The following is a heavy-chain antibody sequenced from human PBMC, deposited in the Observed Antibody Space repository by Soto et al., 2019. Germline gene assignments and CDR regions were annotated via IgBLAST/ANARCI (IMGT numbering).Heavy chain of an antibody. CDR1: GFTFSSHW. CDR3: AGVVNVGYYYYAMDV. Sequence: GGSLRLSCTASGFTFSSHWMDWVRQAPGKGPVWVSRINGDGISTNYAEFVQGRFTISRDNAKNTLYLQMNRLRVEDTGIYYCAGVVNVGYYYYAMDVWGQETTVTVSS. D-gene: IGHD2-15*01. J-gene: IGHJ6*02. CDR2: INGDGIST. V-gene: IGHV3-74*01.